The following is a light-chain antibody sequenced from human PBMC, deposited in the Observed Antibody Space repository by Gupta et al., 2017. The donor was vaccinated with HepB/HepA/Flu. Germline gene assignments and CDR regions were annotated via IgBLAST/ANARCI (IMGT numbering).Light chain of an antibody. V-gene: IGKV3-20*01. J-gene: IGKJ5*01. CDR1: QTVISDY. CDR3: QQEGSSPVT. Sequence: ETVLTQTPGILSLSPGEGATLFCKASQTVISDYVAWYQQKPGQAPRLLVYGASRRADDIPDSFSGSGSGTEFTLTIRRREPEDFAIYYCQQEGSSPVTFGQGTQMDIK. CDR2: GAS.